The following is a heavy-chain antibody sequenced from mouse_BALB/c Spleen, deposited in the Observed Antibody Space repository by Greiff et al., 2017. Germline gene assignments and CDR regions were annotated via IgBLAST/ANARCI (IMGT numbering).Heavy chain of an antibody. CDR3: ARDQTGGGESGGED. CDR2: INSNGGST. D-gene: IGHD4-1*01. CDR1: GFTFSSYG. V-gene: IGHV5-6-3*01. Sequence: EVNVVESGGGLVQPGGSLKLSCAASGFTFSSYGMPWVRQTPDKRLELVATINSNGGSTYYTDNVKGRFTISRDNAKNTVYMQMSSLKSEDTAIYYGARDQTGGGESGGEDWGQGTLVTVSA. J-gene: IGHJ3*01.